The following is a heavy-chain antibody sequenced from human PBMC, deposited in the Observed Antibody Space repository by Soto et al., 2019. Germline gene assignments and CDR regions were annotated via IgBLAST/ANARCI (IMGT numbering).Heavy chain of an antibody. CDR3: ARGTAVAAARPTDRNWFDP. CDR1: GGSFSGYY. V-gene: IGHV4-34*01. Sequence: PSETLSLTCAVYGGSFSGYYWSWIRQPPGKGLEWIGEINHSGSTNYNPSLKSRVTISVDTSKNQFSLKLSSVTAADTAVYYCARGTAVAAARPTDRNWFDPWGQGTLVT. D-gene: IGHD6-13*01. CDR2: INHSGST. J-gene: IGHJ5*02.